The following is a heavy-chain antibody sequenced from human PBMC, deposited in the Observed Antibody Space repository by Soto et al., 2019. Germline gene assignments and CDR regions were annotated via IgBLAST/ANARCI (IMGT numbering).Heavy chain of an antibody. J-gene: IGHJ2*01. Sequence: QVQLQESGPGLVKPSETLSLTCTVSVSGGSVSTGVRYWSWIRQPPGKGLEWIGYSYYSGGTNYNPAHQSRVTVAVDTAKNHFSLKLASVTAANTAVDYCARGYSTSWYWFDRWGRGTLVTVSS. CDR3: ARGYSTSWYWFDR. V-gene: IGHV4-61*03. CDR1: GGSVSTGVRY. CDR2: SYYSGGT. D-gene: IGHD6-13*01.